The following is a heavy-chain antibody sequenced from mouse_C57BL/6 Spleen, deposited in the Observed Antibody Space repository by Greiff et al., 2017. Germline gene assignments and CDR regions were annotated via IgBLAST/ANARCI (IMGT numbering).Heavy chain of an antibody. CDR3: ARRGYYGSSYYYYAMDY. CDR1: GFTFSDYG. J-gene: IGHJ4*01. Sequence: EVKLMESGGGLVKPGGSLKLSCAASGFTFSDYGMHWVRQAPEKGLEWVAYISSGSSTIYYADTVKGRFTISRDNAKNTLFLQMTRLRSEDTAMYYCARRGYYGSSYYYYAMDYWGQGTSVTVSS. CDR2: ISSGSSTI. D-gene: IGHD1-1*01. V-gene: IGHV5-17*01.